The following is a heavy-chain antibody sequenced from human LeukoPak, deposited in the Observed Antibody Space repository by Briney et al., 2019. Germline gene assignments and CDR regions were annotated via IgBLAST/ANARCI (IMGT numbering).Heavy chain of an antibody. J-gene: IGHJ4*02. CDR2: ISYDGSNK. CDR3: ARDGTDDGNYVGYFDY. D-gene: IGHD4/OR15-4a*01. V-gene: IGHV3-30-3*01. CDR1: GFTFSSYA. Sequence: PGGSLRLSCAASGFTFSSYAMHWVRQAPGKGLEWVAVISYDGSNKYYADSVKGRFTISRDNSKNTLHLQMNSLRAEDTAVYYCARDGTDDGNYVGYFDYWGQGTLVTVSS.